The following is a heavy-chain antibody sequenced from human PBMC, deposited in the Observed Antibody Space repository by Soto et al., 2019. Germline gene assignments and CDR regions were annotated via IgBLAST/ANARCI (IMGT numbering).Heavy chain of an antibody. Sequence: PGGSLRLSCAASGFTFSSYAMSWVRQAPGKGLEWVSAISGSGGSTYYADSVKGRFTISRDNSKNTLYLQMNSLRAEDTAVYYCAKDRTIFGVVINYYYGMDVWGQGTTVTVSS. V-gene: IGHV3-23*01. CDR1: GFTFSSYA. J-gene: IGHJ6*02. D-gene: IGHD3-3*01. CDR2: ISGSGGST. CDR3: AKDRTIFGVVINYYYGMDV.